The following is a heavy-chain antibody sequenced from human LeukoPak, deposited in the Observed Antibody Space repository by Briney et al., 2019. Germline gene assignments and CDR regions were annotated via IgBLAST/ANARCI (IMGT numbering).Heavy chain of an antibody. CDR2: ISAYNGNT. D-gene: IGHD2-15*01. CDR1: GYTFTSYG. Sequence: GASVKVSCKASGYTFTSYGISWVRQAPGQGLEWMGWISAYNGNTNYAQKLQGRVTMTTDASTSTASMELRSLRSDDTAVYYCARDDIAPNAFDMWGQGTMVTVSS. J-gene: IGHJ3*02. CDR3: ARDDIAPNAFDM. V-gene: IGHV1-18*01.